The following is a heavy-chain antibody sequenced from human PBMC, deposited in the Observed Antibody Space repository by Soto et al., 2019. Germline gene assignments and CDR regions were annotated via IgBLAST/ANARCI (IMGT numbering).Heavy chain of an antibody. J-gene: IGHJ6*02. CDR3: AKPQSIQDYYYGMDV. CDR2: IIAIFGTA. CDR1: GGTFRSYA. D-gene: IGHD6-6*01. V-gene: IGHV1-69*12. Sequence: QIQLVQSGAEVKKPGSSVKVSCKASGGTFRSYAISRVRHAPGQGLEWMGGIIAIFGTADYAQKFQGRVTITADESTSTAYMELSSLRSEVTAVYYCAKPQSIQDYYYGMDVWGQGTTVTVSS.